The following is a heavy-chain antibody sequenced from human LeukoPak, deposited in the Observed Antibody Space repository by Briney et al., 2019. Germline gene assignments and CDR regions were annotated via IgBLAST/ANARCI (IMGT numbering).Heavy chain of an antibody. D-gene: IGHD3-22*01. V-gene: IGHV1-24*01. CDR2: FDPEDGET. J-gene: IGHJ4*02. CDR3: ATGSDSSGYYNY. Sequence: ASVKVSCKASGYTFTSYYMHWVRQAPGKGLEWMGGFDPEDGETIYAQKFQGRVTMTEDTSTDTAYMELSSLRSEDTTVYYCATGSDSSGYYNYWGQGTLVTVSS. CDR1: GYTFTSYY.